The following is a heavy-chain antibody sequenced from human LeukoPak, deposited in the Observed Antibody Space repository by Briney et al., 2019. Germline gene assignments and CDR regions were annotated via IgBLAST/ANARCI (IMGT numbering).Heavy chain of an antibody. D-gene: IGHD3-22*01. J-gene: IGHJ6*02. V-gene: IGHV4-59*01. CDR3: ARSYDSSGYYRYYYYYGMDV. CDR1: GGSISSYY. CDR2: IYYSGST. Sequence: SETLSLTCTVSGGSISSYYWSWIRQPAGKGLEWIGYIYYSGSTNYNPSLKSRVTISVDTSKNQFSLKLSSVTAADTAVYYCARSYDSSGYYRYYYYYGMDVWGQGTTVTVSS.